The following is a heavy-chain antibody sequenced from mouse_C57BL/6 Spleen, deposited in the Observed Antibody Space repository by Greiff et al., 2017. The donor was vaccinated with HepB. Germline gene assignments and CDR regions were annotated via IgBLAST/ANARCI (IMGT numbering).Heavy chain of an antibody. CDR1: GYAFSSYW. Sequence: VQLQQSGAELVKPGASVKISCKASGYAFSSYWMNWVKQRPGKGLEWIGQIYPGDGDTNYNGKFKGKATLTADKSSSTAYMQLSSLTSEDSAVYFCARSYYCGSRNYAMDYWGQGTSVTVAS. CDR3: ARSYYCGSRNYAMDY. J-gene: IGHJ4*01. V-gene: IGHV1-80*01. CDR2: IYPGDGDT. D-gene: IGHD1-1*01.